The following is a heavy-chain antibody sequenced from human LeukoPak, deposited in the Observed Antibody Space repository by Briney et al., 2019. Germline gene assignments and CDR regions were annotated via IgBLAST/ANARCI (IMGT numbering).Heavy chain of an antibody. V-gene: IGHV4-30-2*01. Sequence: SETLSLTCAVSGGSISSGGYSWSWIRQPPGKGLEWIGYTYHSGSTYYNPSLKSRVTISVDRSKNQFSLKLSSVTAADTAVYYCARQYSYGLLNWFDPWGQGTLVTVSS. CDR1: GGSISSGGYS. CDR3: ARQYSYGLLNWFDP. CDR2: TYHSGST. J-gene: IGHJ5*02. D-gene: IGHD5-18*01.